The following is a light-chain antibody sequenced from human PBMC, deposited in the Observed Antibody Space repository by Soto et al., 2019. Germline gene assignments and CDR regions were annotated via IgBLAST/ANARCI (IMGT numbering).Light chain of an antibody. V-gene: IGKV3-15*01. CDR2: GAS. CDR3: QQYNNWPRT. Sequence: EIVMTQSPATLSVSPGERPTLSCRASQSVSSNLAWYQQKPGQXPRXXIYGASTRATGIPARFSGSGSGTELTITISSLQSEDFAVYYCQQYNNWPRTFGQGTKVDIK. CDR1: QSVSSN. J-gene: IGKJ1*01.